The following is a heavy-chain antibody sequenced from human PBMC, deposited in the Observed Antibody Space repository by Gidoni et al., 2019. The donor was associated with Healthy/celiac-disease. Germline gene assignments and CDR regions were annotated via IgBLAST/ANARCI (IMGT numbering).Heavy chain of an antibody. CDR2: IWYDGSNK. CDR1: GFTFSSYG. D-gene: IGHD3-22*01. Sequence: QVQLVVSGGGVVQPGRSLRLSCAASGFTFSSYGMHWVRQAPGKGLEWVAVIWYDGSNKYYADSVKGRFTISRDNSKNTLYLQMNSLRAEDTAVYYCARDSHYYDSSGYYLGRHAFDIWGQGTMVTVSS. J-gene: IGHJ3*02. V-gene: IGHV3-33*01. CDR3: ARDSHYYDSSGYYLGRHAFDI.